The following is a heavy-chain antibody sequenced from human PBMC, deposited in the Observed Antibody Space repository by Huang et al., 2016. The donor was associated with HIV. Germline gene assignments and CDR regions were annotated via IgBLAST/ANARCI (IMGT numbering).Heavy chain of an antibody. D-gene: IGHD2-8*02. V-gene: IGHV3-74*03. J-gene: IGHJ3*02. CDR2: INNDGSIT. CDR3: ARHRSSGGVEEAFDI. CDR1: GFTFSSYW. Sequence: EVQLVESGGGLVQPGGSLRLSCAASGFTFSSYWMHWVRQAPGKGLGWFSRINNDGSITTYADSVKGRITIARDNARNTMYLQMTTLSAGDTAVYYCARHRSSGGVEEAFDIWGPGTLVTVAS.